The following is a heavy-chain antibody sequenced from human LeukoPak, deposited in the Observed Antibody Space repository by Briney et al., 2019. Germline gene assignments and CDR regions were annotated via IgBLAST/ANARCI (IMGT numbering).Heavy chain of an antibody. Sequence: GATVKISCKTSGYSLNDDYMNWVKQAPGKGLEWLGRVDPENGETIYAKRFQGRVTIIADMSTSTSFLEISSLKYDDTAVFFCTTGPRLDYWGQGTLVTVAS. CDR2: VDPENGET. V-gene: IGHV1-69-2*01. CDR1: GYSLNDDY. J-gene: IGHJ4*02. CDR3: TTGPRLDY.